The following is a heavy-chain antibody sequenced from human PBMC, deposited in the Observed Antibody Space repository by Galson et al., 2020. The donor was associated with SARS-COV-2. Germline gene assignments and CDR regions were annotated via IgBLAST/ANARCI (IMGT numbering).Heavy chain of an antibody. V-gene: IGHV4-38-2*02. CDR1: GYSISSGYY. J-gene: IGHJ2*01. CDR2: IYHSGST. Sequence: SATLSLTCTVSGYSISSGYYWGWIRQPPGKGLEWIGSIYHSGSTYYNPSLKSRVTISVDTSKNQFSLKLSSVTAADTAVYYCARAHHYDFWSGTDWYFDLWGRGTLVTVSS. D-gene: IGHD3-3*01. CDR3: ARAHHYDFWSGTDWYFDL.